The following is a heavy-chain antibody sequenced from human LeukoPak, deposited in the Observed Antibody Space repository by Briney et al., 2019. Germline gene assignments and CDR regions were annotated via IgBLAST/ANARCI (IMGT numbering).Heavy chain of an antibody. J-gene: IGHJ6*03. CDR1: GYSISSGYY. CDR2: IYHSGST. CDR3: ARGTATVITYYYYYMDV. V-gene: IGHV4-38-2*01. D-gene: IGHD4-11*01. Sequence: PSETLSLTCAVSGYSISSGYYWGWIRPPPGKGLEWIGIIYHSGSTYYNPSLKSRVTISVDTSKNQFSLKLSSVTAADTAVYYCARGTATVITYYYYYMDVWGKGTTVSVSS.